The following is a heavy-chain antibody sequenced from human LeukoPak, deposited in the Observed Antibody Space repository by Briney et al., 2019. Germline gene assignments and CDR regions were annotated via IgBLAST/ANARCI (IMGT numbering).Heavy chain of an antibody. V-gene: IGHV1-69*13. Sequence: SVKVSCKASGGTFSSYAISWVRQAPGQGLEWMGGIIPIFGTANYAQKFQSRVTITADESTSTAYMELSSLRSEDTAVYYCARATGYSNPFDYWGQGTLVTVSS. J-gene: IGHJ4*02. CDR1: GGTFSSYA. CDR2: IIPIFGTA. D-gene: IGHD6-13*01. CDR3: ARATGYSNPFDY.